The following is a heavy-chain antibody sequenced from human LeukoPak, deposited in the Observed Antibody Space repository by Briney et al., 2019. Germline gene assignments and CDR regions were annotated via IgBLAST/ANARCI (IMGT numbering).Heavy chain of an antibody. J-gene: IGHJ5*02. Sequence: GRSLRLSCAASGFTFSSYAMHWVRQAPGKGLEWVAVISYDGSNKYYADSVKGRFTISRDNSKNTLYLQMNSLRAEDTAVYYFARIPYGSGSSGWFDPWGQGTLVTVSS. D-gene: IGHD3-10*01. CDR2: ISYDGSNK. CDR3: ARIPYGSGSSGWFDP. CDR1: GFTFSSYA. V-gene: IGHV3-30*04.